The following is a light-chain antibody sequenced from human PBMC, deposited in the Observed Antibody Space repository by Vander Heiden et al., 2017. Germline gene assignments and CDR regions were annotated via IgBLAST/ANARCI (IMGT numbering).Light chain of an antibody. J-gene: IGLJ3*02. CDR2: VND. Sequence: HSGLTQPPSASGTPGQRVTISCSGSSSNIGSNTPSWYQQLPGTAPKLLVYVNDQRPSGFSQRFSASESGTSTSLAISGLRSEDEAHYYCGAWDDNLNAWVFGGGTKLSVL. CDR3: GAWDDNLNAWV. CDR1: SSNIGSNT. V-gene: IGLV1-44*01.